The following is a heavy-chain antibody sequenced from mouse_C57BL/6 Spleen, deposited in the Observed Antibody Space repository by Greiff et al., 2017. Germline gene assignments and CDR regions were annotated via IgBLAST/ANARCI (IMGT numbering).Heavy chain of an antibody. CDR1: GYTFTDYE. CDR2: IDPETGGN. Sequence: VQLQESGAELVRPGASVTLSCKASGYTFTDYEMHWVKQTPVHGLEWIGAIDPETGGNAYNQKFKGKAILTADKSSSTAYMELRSLTSEDSAVYYCTRQGDFYRYFDVWGTGTTVTVSS. V-gene: IGHV1-15*01. CDR3: TRQGDFYRYFDV. J-gene: IGHJ1*03.